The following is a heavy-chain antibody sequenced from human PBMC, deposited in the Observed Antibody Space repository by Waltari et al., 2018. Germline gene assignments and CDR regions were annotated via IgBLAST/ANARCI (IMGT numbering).Heavy chain of an antibody. CDR1: GGSISSSSYY. CDR2: IYYSGST. D-gene: IGHD3-22*01. V-gene: IGHV4-39*01. J-gene: IGHJ4*02. Sequence: QLQLQESGPGLVKPSETLSLTCTVSGGSISSSSYYWGWIRQPPGKGLEWIGSIYYSGSTYYNPSLKSRVTISVDTSKNQFSLKLSSVTAADTAVYYYARHPLDSSGYGFAYWGQGTLVTVSS. CDR3: ARHPLDSSGYGFAY.